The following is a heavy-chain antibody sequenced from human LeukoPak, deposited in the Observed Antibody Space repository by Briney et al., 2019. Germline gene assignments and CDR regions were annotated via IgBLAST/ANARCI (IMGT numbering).Heavy chain of an antibody. CDR2: IYHSGST. CDR1: GGSISSGDKY. D-gene: IGHD2-21*02. J-gene: IGHJ4*02. CDR3: ARVTRWAGLDF. Sequence: PSETLSLTCNVSGGSISSGDKYWSWIRQPPGKGLEWIGYIYHSGSTYYNPSLKSRLTISVDTSENQFSLHLTSVTAADTAVYFCARVTRWAGLDFWGQGTLVTVSS. V-gene: IGHV4-30-4*01.